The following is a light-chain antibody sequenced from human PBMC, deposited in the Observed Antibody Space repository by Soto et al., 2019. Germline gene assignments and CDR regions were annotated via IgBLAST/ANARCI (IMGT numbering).Light chain of an antibody. CDR3: QQYGSSPPIT. CDR1: QSVSNNY. CDR2: GAS. V-gene: IGKV3-20*01. Sequence: EVVMPQSPATLSLSPGERATLSCRAIQSVSNNYLAWYQQKPGQAPRLLIYGASSRATGIPDRFSGSGSGTDFTLTISRLEPEDFAVYYCQQYGSSPPITFGQGTRLEIK. J-gene: IGKJ5*01.